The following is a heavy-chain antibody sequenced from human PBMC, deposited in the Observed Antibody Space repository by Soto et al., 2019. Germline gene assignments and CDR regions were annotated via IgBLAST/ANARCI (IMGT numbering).Heavy chain of an antibody. J-gene: IGHJ4*02. V-gene: IGHV1-8*01. CDR1: GYTFTSYD. CDR2: MNPNSGNT. Sequence: QVQLVQSGAEVKKPGASVKVSCKASGYTFTSYDINWVRQATGQGLEWMGWMNPNSGNTGYAQKFQGRVTMTRNTSKSTAKMELSSLRSEDTAVYYWARGGGVVVAAGLDYWGQGTLVTVSS. D-gene: IGHD2-15*01. CDR3: ARGGGVVVAAGLDY.